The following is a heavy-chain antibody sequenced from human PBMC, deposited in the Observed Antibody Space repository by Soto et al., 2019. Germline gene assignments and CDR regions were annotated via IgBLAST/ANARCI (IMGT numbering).Heavy chain of an antibody. J-gene: IGHJ4*02. D-gene: IGHD3-16*01. Sequence: EVQLVESGGALVQPGGSLRLSCAASGFTFSSYWMHWVRQVPGEGLVWVSRIKTDGSSTSYADSVKGRFTISRDNAKNTMYLQMNSPGAEDTAVYYCARVGVGHYEFDYWGQGTLVTVSS. CDR1: GFTFSSYW. CDR2: IKTDGSST. V-gene: IGHV3-74*01. CDR3: ARVGVGHYEFDY.